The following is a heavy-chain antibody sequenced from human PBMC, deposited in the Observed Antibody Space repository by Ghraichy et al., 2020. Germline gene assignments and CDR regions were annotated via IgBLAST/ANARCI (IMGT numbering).Heavy chain of an antibody. CDR2: MFHSGNI. D-gene: IGHD3-10*01. CDR3: ARGTYGPGNYYFMDI. CDR1: GGSTINSY. Sequence: SETLSLTCTVSGGSTINSYWTWIRQSPGKGLEWLGFMFHSGNINYKTSLKSRVTISINTCKNQFYLKLNSVTAADTAVYYWARGTYGPGNYYFMDIWGKGTTVTVAS. V-gene: IGHV4-59*01. J-gene: IGHJ6*03.